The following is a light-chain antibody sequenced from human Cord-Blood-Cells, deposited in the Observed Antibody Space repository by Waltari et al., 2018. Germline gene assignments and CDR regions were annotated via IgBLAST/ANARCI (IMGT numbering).Light chain of an antibody. CDR2: EGS. CDR1: SSDVGSYNL. J-gene: IGLJ1*01. Sequence: QSALTQPASMSWSPGQSITISCTGTSSDVGSYNLVSWYQQHPGKAPKLMMYEGSKRPSGVSNRFSGSKSGNTASLTISWLQAEDEADYYCCSYAGSSTFVFVTGTKVTVL. V-gene: IGLV2-23*03. CDR3: CSYAGSSTFV.